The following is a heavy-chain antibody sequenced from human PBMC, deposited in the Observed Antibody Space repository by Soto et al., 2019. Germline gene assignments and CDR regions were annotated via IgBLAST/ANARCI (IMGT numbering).Heavy chain of an antibody. CDR3: ARDRSAYYGQREVDV. Sequence: GGSLRLSCAASGFTFSRYSMNWVRQAPGKGLEWVSCIDSGSSYIDYADSVKGRFTISRDNAKNSVYLQMNSLGAEDTAVYYCARDRSAYYGQREVDVWGKGTRVTVSS. D-gene: IGHD4-17*01. V-gene: IGHV3-21*06. J-gene: IGHJ6*04. CDR2: IDSGSSYI. CDR1: GFTFSRYS.